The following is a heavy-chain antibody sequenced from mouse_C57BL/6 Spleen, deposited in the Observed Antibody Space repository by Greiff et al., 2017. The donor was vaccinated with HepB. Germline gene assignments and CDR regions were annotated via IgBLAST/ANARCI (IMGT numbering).Heavy chain of an antibody. CDR2: IRNKANGYTT. CDR3: ARYYYYGGYFDV. CDR1: GFTFTDYY. V-gene: IGHV7-3*01. Sequence: EVKVVESGGGLVQPGGSLSLSCAASGFTFTDYYMSWVRQPPGKALEWLGFIRNKANGYTTEYSASVKGRFTISRDNSQSILYLPMKTLRAEDSATYYCARYYYYGGYFDVWGTGTTVTVSS. D-gene: IGHD1-1*02. J-gene: IGHJ1*03.